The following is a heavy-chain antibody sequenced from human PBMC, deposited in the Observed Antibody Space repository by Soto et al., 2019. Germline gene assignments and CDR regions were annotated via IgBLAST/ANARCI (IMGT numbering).Heavy chain of an antibody. CDR3: ARDGGYSGSY. Sequence: QVQLVQSGAEVKKPGASVKVSCKASGYTFTSYGIIWVRQAPGQVDECMGWIRACNGNTNYAHKHQGRVTMTTDTSTSTAYMELRRLRSDDTAVYYCARDGGYSGSYWGQGTLVTVSS. CDR2: IRACNGNT. D-gene: IGHD1-26*01. J-gene: IGHJ4*02. V-gene: IGHV1-18*01. CDR1: GYTFTSYG.